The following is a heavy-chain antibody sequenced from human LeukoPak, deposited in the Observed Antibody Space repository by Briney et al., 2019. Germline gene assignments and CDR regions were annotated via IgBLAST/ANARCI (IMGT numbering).Heavy chain of an antibody. CDR2: IYYSGST. J-gene: IGHJ4*02. D-gene: IGHD3-22*01. CDR1: GGSISSGDYY. V-gene: IGHV4-30-4*08. CDR3: ARASYYDSSGYLY. Sequence: SQTLSLTCTVSGGSISSGDYYWSWIRQPPGKGLEWIGYIYYSGSTYYNPSLKSRVTISVDTSKNQFSLKLSSVTAADTAVYYCARASYYDSSGYLYWGQGTLVTVSS.